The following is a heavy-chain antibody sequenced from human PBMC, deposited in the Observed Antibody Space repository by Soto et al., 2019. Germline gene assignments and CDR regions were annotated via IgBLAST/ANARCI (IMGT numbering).Heavy chain of an antibody. J-gene: IGHJ6*02. CDR3: ARDDPRGYSYGLYYGMDV. D-gene: IGHD5-18*01. CDR2: IYSGGST. CDR1: GFTVSSNY. Sequence: GGSLRLSCAASGFTVSSNYMSWVRQAPGKGLEWVSVIYSGGSTYYADSVKGRFTISRDNSKNTLYLQMNSLRAEDTAVYYCARDDPRGYSYGLYYGMDVWGQGTTVTVSS. V-gene: IGHV3-53*01.